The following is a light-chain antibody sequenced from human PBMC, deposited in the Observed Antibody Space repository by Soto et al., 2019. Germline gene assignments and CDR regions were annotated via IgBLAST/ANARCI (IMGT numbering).Light chain of an antibody. CDR3: QQSYSSPRYT. Sequence: DIQMTQSPSSLSASVGDRVTITCRASQSISNYLNWYQQKPGKAPKLLIYAAFSLQSGVPSRFSGSGSGTYFTLTISSLQPEDFATYYCQQSYSSPRYTFGQGTKLEIK. J-gene: IGKJ2*01. CDR1: QSISNY. CDR2: AAF. V-gene: IGKV1-39*01.